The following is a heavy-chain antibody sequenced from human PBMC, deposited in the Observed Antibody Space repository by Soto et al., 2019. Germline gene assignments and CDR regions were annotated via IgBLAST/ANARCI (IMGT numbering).Heavy chain of an antibody. D-gene: IGHD3-22*01. Sequence: SETLSLTCTVSGGSVSSASDCWNWFRHPPGKGLEWIGYIYNTGSTNYNPSLKSRVTISVDTSKNRFSLNLNSVTAADTAMYYCARAKKNYYDGGGYPVDSWGQGTLVTVSS. CDR2: IYNTGST. J-gene: IGHJ5*01. CDR1: GGSVSSASDC. V-gene: IGHV4-61*01. CDR3: ARAKKNYYDGGGYPVDS.